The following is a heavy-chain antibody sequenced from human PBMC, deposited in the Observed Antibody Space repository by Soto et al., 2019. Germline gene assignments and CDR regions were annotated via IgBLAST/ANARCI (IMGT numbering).Heavy chain of an antibody. V-gene: IGHV4-34*01. CDR3: ARGRRGRTSTWSDF. J-gene: IGHJ4*02. Sequence: QVQLQQWGAGLLKPSETLSLTCAVYGGSFTGYSWTWIRQPPGKGLEWIGEINRGGGTTYNPSLNRRVTISVDTSKHQFSLKLTSVTASDTAVYYCARGRRGRTSTWSDFWGQGTLVTFSS. CDR2: INRGGGT. CDR1: GGSFTGYS. D-gene: IGHD6-13*01.